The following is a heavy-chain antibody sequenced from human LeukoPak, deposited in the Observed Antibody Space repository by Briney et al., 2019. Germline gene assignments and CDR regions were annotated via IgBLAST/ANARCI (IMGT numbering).Heavy chain of an antibody. V-gene: IGHV4-4*07. CDR3: ARGHSSSWLIFDY. Sequence: SETLSLTCTVSGGSFSSYDWSWIRQPAGKGLEWLGRIYTSGSTNYNPSLKSRVTMSVDTSKNQFSLKLSSVTAADTAVYYCARGHSSSWLIFDYWGQGTLVTVSS. J-gene: IGHJ4*02. CDR1: GGSFSSYD. D-gene: IGHD6-13*01. CDR2: IYTSGST.